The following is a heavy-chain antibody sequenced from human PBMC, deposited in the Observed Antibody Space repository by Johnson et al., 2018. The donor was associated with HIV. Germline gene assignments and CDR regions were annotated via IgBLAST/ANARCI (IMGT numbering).Heavy chain of an antibody. J-gene: IGHJ3*02. D-gene: IGHD2-15*01. Sequence: QVQLVESGGGVVRPGGSLRLSCAASGFTFDDYGMSWVRQAPGKGLEWVAVISYDGSNKYYADSVKGRFTISRDNSKNSLYLQMNSLRAEDTAVYYCARDGVVVVPGGWGAFDIWGQGTLVTVSS. CDR2: ISYDGSNK. CDR3: ARDGVVVVPGGWGAFDI. V-gene: IGHV3-30*03. CDR1: GFTFDDYG.